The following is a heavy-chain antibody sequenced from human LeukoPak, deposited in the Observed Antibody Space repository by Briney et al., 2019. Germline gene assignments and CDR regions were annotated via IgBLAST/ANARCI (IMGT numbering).Heavy chain of an antibody. CDR2: INHSGST. D-gene: IGHD6-19*01. V-gene: IGHV4-34*01. CDR1: GGSFSGYY. CDR3: ARGRRGAVAFDY. Sequence: SETLSLTCAVYGGSFSGYYWSWIRQPPGKGLEWIGEINHSGSTNYNPSLKSRVTISVDTSKNQFSLKLSSVAAADTAVYHCARGRRGAVAFDYWGQGTLVTVSS. J-gene: IGHJ4*02.